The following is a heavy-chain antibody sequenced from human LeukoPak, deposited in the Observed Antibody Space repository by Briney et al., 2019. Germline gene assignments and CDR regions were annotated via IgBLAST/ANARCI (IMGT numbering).Heavy chain of an antibody. D-gene: IGHD2-8*02. CDR1: GASISSGNYY. CDR2: IHVTGRT. Sequence: SQTLSLTCTVSGASISSGNYYWSWIRQTAGKGLEWIGRIHVTGRTDYNPSLKSRVTVSLDTAKNQYSLQLSSVSAADTAIYYCARGHTGQNWFDHWGQGTLVTVSS. J-gene: IGHJ5*02. V-gene: IGHV4-61*02. CDR3: ARGHTGQNWFDH.